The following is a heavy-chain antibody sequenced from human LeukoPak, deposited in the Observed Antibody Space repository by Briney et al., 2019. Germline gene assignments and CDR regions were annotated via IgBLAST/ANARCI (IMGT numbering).Heavy chain of an antibody. V-gene: IGHV3-23*01. J-gene: IGHJ4*02. CDR2: ISAPGGSK. D-gene: IGHD1-1*01. Sequence: GSLRLSCAASGFTFSNYAMTWVRQAPGKGLVWVSAISAPGGSKYYADSVKGRFTISRDSSKNTLYLQMNSLRADDTAVYYCARGTSSLRTTTPADYWGQGTLVTVSS. CDR1: GFTFSNYA. CDR3: ARGTSSLRTTTPADY.